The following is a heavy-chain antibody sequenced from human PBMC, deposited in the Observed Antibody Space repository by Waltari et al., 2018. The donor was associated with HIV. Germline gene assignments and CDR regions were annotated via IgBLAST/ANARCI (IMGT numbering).Heavy chain of an antibody. Sequence: VQLVESGGGVVQPGRSLRLSCAASGFTFSQYAMTWVRRPPGRGLEWFALISYCGLKRYYLNSVKGRFTISRDNSKNTLSLQMNSLRTEDTAVYYWAKVVMFYGDHMDGMDVWGKGTTVTVSS. D-gene: IGHD4-17*01. J-gene: IGHJ6*04. CDR3: AKVVMFYGDHMDGMDV. V-gene: IGHV3-30*18. CDR1: GFTFSQYA. CDR2: ISYCGLKR.